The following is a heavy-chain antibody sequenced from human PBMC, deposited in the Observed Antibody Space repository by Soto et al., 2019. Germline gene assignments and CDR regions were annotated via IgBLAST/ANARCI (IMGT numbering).Heavy chain of an antibody. CDR3: ATRGYSGYDLPYYFDY. V-gene: IGHV1-69*13. D-gene: IGHD5-12*01. Sequence: SVKVSCKASGGTFSSYAISWVRQAPGQGLEWMGGIIPIFGTANYAQKFQGRVTITADESTSTAYMELSSLRSEDTAVYYCATRGYSGYDLPYYFDYWGQGTLVTVSS. J-gene: IGHJ4*02. CDR2: IIPIFGTA. CDR1: GGTFSSYA.